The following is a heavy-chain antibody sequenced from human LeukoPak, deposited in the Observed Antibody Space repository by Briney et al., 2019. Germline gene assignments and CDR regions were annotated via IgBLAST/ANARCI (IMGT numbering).Heavy chain of an antibody. CDR1: GNYW. V-gene: IGHV3-74*01. Sequence: GGSLRLSCVASGNYWMHWVRQAPGKGLVWVSHINSDGSWTSYADSVKGRFTISKDNAKNTVYLQMNNLRAEDTTVYYCVSFYETYWGRGTLVTVSS. CDR2: INSDGSWT. CDR3: VSFYETY. J-gene: IGHJ4*02. D-gene: IGHD2-2*01.